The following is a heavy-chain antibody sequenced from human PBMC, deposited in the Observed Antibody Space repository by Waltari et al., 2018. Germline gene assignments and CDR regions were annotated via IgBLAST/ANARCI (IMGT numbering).Heavy chain of an antibody. D-gene: IGHD3-10*01. Sequence: QVQLVQSGAEVKKPGASVKVSCRASGYTFTSYDINWVRQATGQGLEWMGWMNPSSGNTDYAQKFQGRVTMTRNTSISTAYMELSSLRSEDTAVYYCARGYPFSFYGSGTYYNVYDYWGQGTLVTVSS. CDR3: ARGYPFSFYGSGTYYNVYDY. J-gene: IGHJ4*02. V-gene: IGHV1-8*01. CDR1: GYTFTSYD. CDR2: MNPSSGNT.